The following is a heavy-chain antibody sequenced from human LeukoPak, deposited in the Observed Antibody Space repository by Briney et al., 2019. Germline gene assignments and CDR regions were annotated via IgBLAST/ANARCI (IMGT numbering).Heavy chain of an antibody. Sequence: GGSLRLSCAASGFTFSSYGMSWVRQAPGKGLEWVSAISGSGGSTYYADSVKGRFTISRDNSKNTLYLQMNSLRAEDTAVYYCARERPESYYDYVWGSYRWGYYYYYMDVWGKGTTVTISS. D-gene: IGHD3-16*02. CDR3: ARERPESYYDYVWGSYRWGYYYYYMDV. V-gene: IGHV3-23*01. CDR2: ISGSGGST. J-gene: IGHJ6*03. CDR1: GFTFSSYG.